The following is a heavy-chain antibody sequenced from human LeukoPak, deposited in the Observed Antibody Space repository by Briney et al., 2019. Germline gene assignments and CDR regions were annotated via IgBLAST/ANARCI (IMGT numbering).Heavy chain of an antibody. D-gene: IGHD2-2*02. CDR2: MNPNSGNT. CDR3: ARRRRGYCSSTSCYRGWFDP. CDR1: GYTFTSYD. J-gene: IGHJ5*02. Sequence: ASVKVSCEASGYTFTSYDINWVRQATGQGLEWMGWMNPNSGNTGYAQKFQGRVTMTRNTSISTAYMELSSLRSEDTAVHYCARRRRGYCSSTSCYRGWFDPWGQGTLVTVSS. V-gene: IGHV1-8*01.